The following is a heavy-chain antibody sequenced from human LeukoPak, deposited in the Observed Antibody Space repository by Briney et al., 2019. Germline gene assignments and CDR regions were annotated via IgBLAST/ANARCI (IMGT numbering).Heavy chain of an antibody. D-gene: IGHD3-9*01. Sequence: ASVKVSCKASGGTCSSYAISWVRQAPGQGLEWMGRIIPILGIANYAQKFQGRVTITADKSTSTAYMELSSLRSEDTAVYYCARSPTNYDILTGYYNVLIDYFDYWGQGTLVTVSS. J-gene: IGHJ4*02. CDR1: GGTCSSYA. CDR3: ARSPTNYDILTGYYNVLIDYFDY. V-gene: IGHV1-69*04. CDR2: IIPILGIA.